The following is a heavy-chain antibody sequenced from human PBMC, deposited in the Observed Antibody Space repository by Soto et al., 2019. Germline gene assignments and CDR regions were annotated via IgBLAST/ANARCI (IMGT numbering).Heavy chain of an antibody. V-gene: IGHV1-18*04. CDR2: ISGYNGDT. CDR1: GFPFTTYA. J-gene: IGHJ4*02. D-gene: IGHD2-15*01. CDR3: ARRYCSGGSCYGIGYYFDY. Sequence: SVKVSCKASGFPFTTYAISWVRQAPGQGLEWMGWISGYNGDTNYAQKFQGRVTITADESTSTAYMELSSLRSEDTAVYYCARRYCSGGSCYGIGYYFDYWGQGTLDSASS.